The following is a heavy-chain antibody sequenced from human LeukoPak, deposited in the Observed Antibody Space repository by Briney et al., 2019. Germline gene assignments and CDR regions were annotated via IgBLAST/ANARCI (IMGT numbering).Heavy chain of an antibody. CDR1: GFTFSTYA. CDR2: ISGSGGST. Sequence: PGGSLRLSCAASGFTFSTYAMSWVRQAPGKGLEWVSTISGSGGSTYYADSVKGRFTISRDNSKNTLYLQMNSLRAEDTAVYFCAKARAVVAATLIFDYWGQGTPVTVSS. J-gene: IGHJ4*02. CDR3: AKARAVVAATLIFDY. V-gene: IGHV3-23*01. D-gene: IGHD2-15*01.